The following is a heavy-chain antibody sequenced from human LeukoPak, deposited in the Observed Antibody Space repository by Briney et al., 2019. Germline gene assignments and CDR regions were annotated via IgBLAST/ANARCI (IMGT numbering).Heavy chain of an antibody. CDR2: LNPNSGNT. CDR3: ARMTVSGRDNWFDP. Sequence: GASVKVSCKASGYTFTGYYMHWVRQAPGQGLEWMGWLNPNSGNTGYAHKFQGRVTITRNTSINTAYMELSSLTSEDTAVYYCARMTVSGRDNWFDPWGQGTLVTVSS. V-gene: IGHV1-8*03. CDR1: GYTFTGYY. J-gene: IGHJ5*02. D-gene: IGHD6-19*01.